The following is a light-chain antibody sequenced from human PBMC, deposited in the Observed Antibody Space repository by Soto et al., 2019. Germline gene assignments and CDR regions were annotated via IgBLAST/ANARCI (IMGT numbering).Light chain of an antibody. Sequence: QYALTQPPSASGSPGQSVTISCTGISADLGGYNYVSWYQQHPGKAPRLIIYEFTKRPSGVPDRFSGSNSANTASLTVSGLQAEDEADYYCGSYTDTNTGLFGGGTKVTVL. CDR2: EFT. V-gene: IGLV2-8*01. J-gene: IGLJ2*01. CDR1: SADLGGYNY. CDR3: GSYTDTNTGL.